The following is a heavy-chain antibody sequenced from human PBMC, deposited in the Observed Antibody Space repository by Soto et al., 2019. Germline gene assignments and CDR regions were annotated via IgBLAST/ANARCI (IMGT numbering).Heavy chain of an antibody. CDR3: AKNGQPPYYYYGLDV. D-gene: IGHD2-8*01. V-gene: IGHV1-18*01. CDR1: GYTFTRYG. Sequence: ASVKVSCKASGYTFTRYGISWVRQAPGQGLEWMGWISGYNGDTNYAQKLQDRVSMTIETSTGTAYMELRSLTSDDTAIYYCAKNGQPPYYYYGLDVWGQGTKVTVSS. J-gene: IGHJ6*02. CDR2: ISGYNGDT.